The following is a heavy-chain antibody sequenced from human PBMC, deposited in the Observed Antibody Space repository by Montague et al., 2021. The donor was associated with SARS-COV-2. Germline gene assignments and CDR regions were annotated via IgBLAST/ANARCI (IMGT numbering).Heavy chain of an antibody. J-gene: IGHJ4*02. V-gene: IGHV4-59*08. CDR1: GVSVTDYY. Sequence: SETLSLTCTVSGVSVTDYYWSWIRQPPGKGLEWVGDNLYNKGANFNPSLKSRVAISVDTSKNQFSLRLTSVTAADTAFYYCVRHPLYAGLNGPPDFWDQGTLVTVSS. CDR3: VRHPLYAGLNGPPDF. CDR2: NLYNKGA. D-gene: IGHD3-9*01.